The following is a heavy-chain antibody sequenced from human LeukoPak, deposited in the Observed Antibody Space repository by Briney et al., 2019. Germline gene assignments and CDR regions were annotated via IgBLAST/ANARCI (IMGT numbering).Heavy chain of an antibody. CDR2: ISGSGGST. CDR1: GFTFSSYA. D-gene: IGHD1-26*01. J-gene: IGHJ4*02. CDR3: APAGPSTRRLYYFDY. Sequence: PGGSLRLSCAASGFTFSSYAMSWVRQAPGKGLEWVSAISGSGGSTYYADSVKGRFTISRDNSKNTLYLQMTSLRAEDTAVYYCAPAGPSTRRLYYFDYWGQGTLVTVSS. V-gene: IGHV3-23*01.